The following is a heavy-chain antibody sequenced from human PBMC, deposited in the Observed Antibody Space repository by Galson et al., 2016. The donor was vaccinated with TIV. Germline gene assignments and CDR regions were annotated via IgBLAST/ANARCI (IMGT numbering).Heavy chain of an antibody. CDR3: ARDGSYGLDV. V-gene: IGHV1-2*02. Sequence: SVKVSCKASGYTFSAYYVHWVRQAPGQGLVWMGWINPNTGGTNYAQKFQGRVSMTRDKSISTAYMELTRLKSDDTALCYCARDGSYGLDVWGQGTTVTVSS. CDR1: GYTFSAYY. CDR2: INPNTGGT. J-gene: IGHJ6*02.